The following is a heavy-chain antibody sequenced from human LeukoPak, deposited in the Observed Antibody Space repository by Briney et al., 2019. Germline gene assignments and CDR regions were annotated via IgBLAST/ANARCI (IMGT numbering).Heavy chain of an antibody. V-gene: IGHV4-59*08. Sequence: SETLSLTCTVSGGSISSYYWSWIRQPPGKGLEWIGYIYYSGSTNYNPSLKSRVTISVDTSKNQFSLKLSSVTAADTAVYYCARHRFSGDYRHTARQRFYFDYWGQGTLVTVSS. D-gene: IGHD4-17*01. CDR1: GGSISSYY. CDR3: ARHRFSGDYRHTARQRFYFDY. J-gene: IGHJ4*02. CDR2: IYYSGST.